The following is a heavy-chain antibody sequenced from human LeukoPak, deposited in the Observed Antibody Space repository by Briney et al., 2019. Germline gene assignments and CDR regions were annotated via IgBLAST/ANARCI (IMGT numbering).Heavy chain of an antibody. J-gene: IGHJ4*02. D-gene: IGHD2-21*02. V-gene: IGHV3-48*01. CDR3: TRHRYGDSGGDFDY. Sequence: GGSLRLSCAASGFTFSSYSMNWVRQAPGKGLEWVSYISSSSSTIYYADSVKGRFTISRDNAKNSLYLQMNSLKTEDTAVYYCTRHRYGDSGGDFDYWGQGTLVTVSS. CDR2: ISSSSSTI. CDR1: GFTFSSYS.